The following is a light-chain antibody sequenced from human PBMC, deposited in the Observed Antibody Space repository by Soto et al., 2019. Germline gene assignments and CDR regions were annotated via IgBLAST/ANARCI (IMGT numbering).Light chain of an antibody. CDR3: QQYVSAPPA. J-gene: IGKJ1*01. Sequence: DIVMTQSPDSLAVSLGERATINCKSSQSVLYSSNNKNHLAWYQQKPGQPPKLLIYWASTRESGVPDRFSGSGSGTDFTLTISSLQAEDVAVYYCQQYVSAPPAIGQGTKVEVK. V-gene: IGKV4-1*01. CDR2: WAS. CDR1: QSVLYSSNNKNH.